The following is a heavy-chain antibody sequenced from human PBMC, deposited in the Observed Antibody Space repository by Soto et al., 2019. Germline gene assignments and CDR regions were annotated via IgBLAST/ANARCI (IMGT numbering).Heavy chain of an antibody. J-gene: IGHJ4*02. Sequence: EVQVVESGGGLIQPGGSLRLSCAASGFTVSSNFMSWVRQAPGKGLEWVSVIYSGGSTYYADSVKGRFTISRDSSKNTVYLQMNSLRAEDTAVYYCAKVMPPAAIPSFPSYYFDYWGQGTLVTVSS. D-gene: IGHD2-2*01. CDR3: AKVMPPAAIPSFPSYYFDY. CDR1: GFTVSSNF. CDR2: IYSGGST. V-gene: IGHV3-53*01.